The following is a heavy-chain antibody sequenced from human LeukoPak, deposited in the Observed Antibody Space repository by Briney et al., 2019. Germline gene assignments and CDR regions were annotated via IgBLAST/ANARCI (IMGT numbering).Heavy chain of an antibody. Sequence: PGGSLRLSCAASGFTFSSYEMNWVRQAPGKGLEWVSYISSSGSTIYYADSVKGRFTISRDNAKNSLYLQMNSLRAEDTAVYYCARVYGSGSYSGYWGQGTLVTVSS. D-gene: IGHD3-10*01. CDR2: ISSSGSTI. CDR3: ARVYGSGSYSGY. V-gene: IGHV3-48*03. CDR1: GFTFSSYE. J-gene: IGHJ4*02.